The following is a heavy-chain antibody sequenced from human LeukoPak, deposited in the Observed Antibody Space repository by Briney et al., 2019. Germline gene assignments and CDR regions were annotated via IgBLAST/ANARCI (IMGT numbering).Heavy chain of an antibody. J-gene: IGHJ4*02. CDR3: ARDRGGSSGWSESFEY. D-gene: IGHD6-19*01. CDR1: GGSISSHY. V-gene: IGHV4-59*11. Sequence: SETLSLTCTVSGGSISSHYWSWVRQPPGKGLEWIGYLYHTETTKYNPSLKSRVTITVDTSKNQLSLHLTSVTSADTAVYYCARDRGGSSGWSESFEYWGQGTLLTVSS. CDR2: LYHTETT.